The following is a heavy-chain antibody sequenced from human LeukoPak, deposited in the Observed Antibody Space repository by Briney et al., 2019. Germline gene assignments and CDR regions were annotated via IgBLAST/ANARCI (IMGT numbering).Heavy chain of an antibody. CDR1: GFTFSSYW. CDR2: IKQDGSEK. Sequence: GGSLRLSCAASGFTFSSYWMSWVRQAPGKGLEWVANIKQDGSEKYYVDSVKGRFTISRDNAKNSLYLQMNSLRAEDTAVYYCARDRTWELPLIGYWGQETLVTVSS. V-gene: IGHV3-7*01. CDR3: ARDRTWELPLIGY. D-gene: IGHD1-26*01. J-gene: IGHJ4*02.